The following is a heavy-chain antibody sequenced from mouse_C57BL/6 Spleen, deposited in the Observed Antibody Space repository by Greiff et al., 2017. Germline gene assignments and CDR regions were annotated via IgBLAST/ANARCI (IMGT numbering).Heavy chain of an antibody. Sequence: VQLQQSGPELVKPGASVKIPCKASGYTFTDYNMDWVKQSHGKSLEWIGDINPNNGGTIYNQKFKGKATLTVDKSSSTAYMELRSLTSEDTAVYYCARGATVVATRTWFAYWGQGTLVTVSA. CDR2: INPNNGGT. CDR1: GYTFTDYN. J-gene: IGHJ3*01. V-gene: IGHV1-18*01. CDR3: ARGATVVATRTWFAY. D-gene: IGHD1-1*01.